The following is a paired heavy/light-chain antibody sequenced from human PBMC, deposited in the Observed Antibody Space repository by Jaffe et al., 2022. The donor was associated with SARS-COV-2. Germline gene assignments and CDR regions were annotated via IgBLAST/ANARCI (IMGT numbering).Heavy chain of an antibody. CDR2: MSPDAYTT. CDR3: ARDMHFGALDY. J-gene: IGHJ4*02. V-gene: IGHV3-7*03. CDR1: GLPFSMSW. D-gene: IGHD3-3*02. Sequence: EVQIVESGGGLVQPGGSLRLSCVVSGLPFSMSWMAWVRQAPGKGLEWVANMSPDAYTTNYADSVRGRFTFSRDNTKNAVYLDMNSLRAEDTAVYYCARDMHFGALDYWGQGTLVIVSS.
Light chain of an antibody. CDR2: KVS. J-gene: IGKJ4*01. Sequence: VVVTQSPVSLPVTLGQPASISCTSSRSLVYSDGNTYLTWYHQRPGQSPRRLIYKVSNRDSGVPDRFSGSGSGTDFTLKISRVEAEDVGVYYCMQGTHLPYTFGGGTVVEI. V-gene: IGKV2-30*01. CDR3: MQGTHLPYT. CDR1: RSLVYSDGNTY.